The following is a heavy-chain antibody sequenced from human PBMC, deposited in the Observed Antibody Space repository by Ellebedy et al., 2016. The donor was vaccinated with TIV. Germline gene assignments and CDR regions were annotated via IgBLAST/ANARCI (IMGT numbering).Heavy chain of an antibody. Sequence: PGGSLRLSCAASGFAFSNAGMRWVRQAPGKGMEWVSAIGGGGTSFYGHSVKGRFTISRDNSKNMLYLQVNSLRAEDAALYYCARGDRSSGWTVWGQGTLVTVSS. CDR3: ARGDRSSGWTV. CDR1: GFAFSNAG. CDR2: IGGGGTS. V-gene: IGHV3-23*01. J-gene: IGHJ4*02. D-gene: IGHD6-19*01.